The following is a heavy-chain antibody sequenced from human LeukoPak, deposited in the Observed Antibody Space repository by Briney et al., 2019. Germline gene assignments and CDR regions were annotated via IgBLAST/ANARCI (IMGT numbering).Heavy chain of an antibody. CDR2: IIPIFGTA. CDR3: ARDGDCGGDCYEDY. D-gene: IGHD2-21*01. V-gene: IGHV1-69*13. Sequence: SVKVSCKASGGTFSSYAISWVRQAPGQGLEWMGGIIPIFGTANYAQKFQGRVTITADESTSTAYMELSSLRSEDTAVYYCARDGDCGGDCYEDYWGQGTLVTVSS. J-gene: IGHJ4*02. CDR1: GGTFSSYA.